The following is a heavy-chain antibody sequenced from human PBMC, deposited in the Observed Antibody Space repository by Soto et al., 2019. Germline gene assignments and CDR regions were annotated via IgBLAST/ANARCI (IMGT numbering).Heavy chain of an antibody. V-gene: IGHV3-23*01. CDR2: ISNTDNWS. J-gene: IGHJ3*01. Sequence: EVQLLESGGGLVQPGGSLRLSCVASGFSFKNHAMNWVRQAPGKGLEWVSTISNTDNWSAYADSVKGRFTISKDNFKNTLYLEMNSLRGEDTAIYYCARRGGSGWGAFDVWGQGTMVTVSP. CDR3: ARRGGSGWGAFDV. D-gene: IGHD3-10*01. CDR1: GFSFKNHA.